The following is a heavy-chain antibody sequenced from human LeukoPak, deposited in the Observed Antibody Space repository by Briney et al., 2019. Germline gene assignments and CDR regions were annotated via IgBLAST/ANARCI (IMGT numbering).Heavy chain of an antibody. Sequence: GGSLRLSCAASRFTFSDYYMVWIRQAPGKGLEWVSLISGDGGSTYYADSVKGRFTISRDNGKNSLYLQMNSLRAEDTALYYCANNDYGDYALDYWGQGTLVTVSS. CDR2: ISGDGGST. CDR3: ANNDYGDYALDY. V-gene: IGHV3-43*02. D-gene: IGHD4-17*01. J-gene: IGHJ4*02. CDR1: RFTFSDYY.